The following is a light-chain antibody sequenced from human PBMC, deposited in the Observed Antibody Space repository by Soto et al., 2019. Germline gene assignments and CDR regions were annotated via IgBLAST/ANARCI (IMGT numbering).Light chain of an antibody. CDR1: QSISIW. J-gene: IGKJ1*01. V-gene: IGKV1-5*03. CDR3: QHYNDYSWT. Sequence: DIHMTQSPSTLSASVGDRVTITCRASQSISIWLAWYQQKPGRDPNLLIYGKSNLESGVPSRFSCSRSGTEFALTISSLQAYDFSTYYCQHYNDYSWTFGQGTKVEIK. CDR2: GKS.